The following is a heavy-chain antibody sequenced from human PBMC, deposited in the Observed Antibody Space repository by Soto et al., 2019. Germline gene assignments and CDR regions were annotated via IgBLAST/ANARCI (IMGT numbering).Heavy chain of an antibody. CDR2: VWTSGST. D-gene: IGHD1-26*01. V-gene: IGHV4-4*07. CDR1: GGSMSRYY. CDR3: ARTVGAAYYFDF. J-gene: IGHJ4*02. Sequence: QVQLQESGPGLVKPSETLSLTCNVSGGSMSRYYWSWIRQPAGQGLEWIGRVWTSGSTNYNPSLKSRVTMSIDTSNNHFSLKLNSVTAADTAVYYCARTVGAAYYFDFWGQGTLVTVSS.